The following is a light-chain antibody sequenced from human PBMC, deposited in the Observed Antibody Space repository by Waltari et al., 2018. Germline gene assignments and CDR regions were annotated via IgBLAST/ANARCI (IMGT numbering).Light chain of an antibody. V-gene: IGLV2-23*01. CDR3: CSYAGSRTPWV. J-gene: IGLJ3*02. CDR2: EGS. Sequence: QSALTPPASVSGSPGHTITISCTGSSSDVGNYNFVSWYQQHPDEAPKLVIYEGSKRPSGISIRFSGSKSGNTASLTISRLQAEDEADYYCCSYAGSRTPWVFGGGTRVTVL. CDR1: SSDVGNYNF.